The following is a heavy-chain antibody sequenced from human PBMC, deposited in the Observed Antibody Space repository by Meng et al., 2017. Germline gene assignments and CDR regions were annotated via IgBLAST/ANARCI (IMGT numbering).Heavy chain of an antibody. CDR2: VNPINGKT. D-gene: IGHD4-11*01. CDR1: GYLFTSYD. Sequence: GQQVQAGAEVKKPGASVKVSCKPSGYLFTSYDINWIRQAPGQGLEWMGWVNPINGKTGYAQKFQGRLTMTRDTSIRTAYMELSSLKSEDTAIYYCARGGDYSSWDYWGQGTLVTVSS. V-gene: IGHV1-8*01. CDR3: ARGGDYSSWDY. J-gene: IGHJ4*02.